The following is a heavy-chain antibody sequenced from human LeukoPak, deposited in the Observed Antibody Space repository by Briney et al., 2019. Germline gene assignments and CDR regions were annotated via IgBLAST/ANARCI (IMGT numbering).Heavy chain of an antibody. CDR2: INSDGSSA. J-gene: IGHJ3*02. CDR3: ARPITHVLHDAFDI. CDR1: GFTFSRYW. V-gene: IGHV3-74*01. Sequence: GGSLRLSCAASGFTFSRYWMHWVRQAPGKGLVWVSRINSDGSSANYADSVKGRFTISRDNAKNTLYLQMNSLRAEDTAVYYCARPITHVLHDAFDIWGQGTMVTVSS. D-gene: IGHD1-14*01.